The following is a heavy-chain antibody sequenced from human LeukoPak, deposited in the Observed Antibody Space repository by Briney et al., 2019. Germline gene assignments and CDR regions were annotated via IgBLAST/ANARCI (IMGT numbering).Heavy chain of an antibody. D-gene: IGHD2-15*01. Sequence: PRGSLRLSCAGSGFTFASYAMTWVRQAPGKGLEWVSRISGRGSTTYYADSVKGRFTISRDNSKNTLYLQMSSLRAEDTAVYYCAKDRYWEDIVDGLFDYWGQGTLVTVSS. V-gene: IGHV3-23*01. CDR2: ISGRGSTT. CDR1: GFTFASYA. CDR3: AKDRYWEDIVDGLFDY. J-gene: IGHJ4*02.